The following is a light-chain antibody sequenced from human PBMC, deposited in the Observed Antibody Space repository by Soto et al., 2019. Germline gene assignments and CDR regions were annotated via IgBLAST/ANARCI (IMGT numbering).Light chain of an antibody. CDR1: QSVANNY. CDR2: DAS. V-gene: IGKV3-20*01. Sequence: EIVLTQSPGTLSLSPGETTTLSCRASQSVANNYLAWYQQKPGQAPRFLMYDASSRATGIPDRFSGSGSGTDFTLTISRLEPEDFAVYYCEQYGSTPLTFGGGTKVEIK. J-gene: IGKJ4*01. CDR3: EQYGSTPLT.